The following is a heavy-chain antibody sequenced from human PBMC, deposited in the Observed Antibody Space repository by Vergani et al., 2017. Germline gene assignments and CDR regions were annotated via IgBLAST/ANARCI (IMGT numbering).Heavy chain of an antibody. CDR2: FDPEDGET. V-gene: IGHV1-24*01. CDR3: ARDGDYYGSGSYYQGNWFDP. J-gene: IGHJ5*02. CDR1: GYTLTELS. D-gene: IGHD3-10*01. Sequence: QVQLVQSGAEVKKPGASVKVSCKVSGYTLTELSMHWVRQAPGKGLEWMGGFDPEDGETIYAQKFQGRVTMTEDTSTDTAYMELSSLRSEDTAVYYCARDGDYYGSGSYYQGNWFDPWGQGTLVTVSS.